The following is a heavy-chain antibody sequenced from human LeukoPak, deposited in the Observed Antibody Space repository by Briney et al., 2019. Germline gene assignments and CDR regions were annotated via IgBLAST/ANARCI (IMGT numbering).Heavy chain of an antibody. Sequence: PSETLSLTCTVSGGSVSSSSYYWGWIRQPPGKGLEWIGSIYYSGSTYYNPSLKSRVTISVDTSKNQFSLKLSSVTAADTAVYYCARLSKDTAMAIAYWGQGTLVTVSS. D-gene: IGHD5-18*01. CDR3: ARLSKDTAMAIAY. CDR2: IYYSGST. V-gene: IGHV4-39*01. CDR1: GGSVSSSSYY. J-gene: IGHJ4*02.